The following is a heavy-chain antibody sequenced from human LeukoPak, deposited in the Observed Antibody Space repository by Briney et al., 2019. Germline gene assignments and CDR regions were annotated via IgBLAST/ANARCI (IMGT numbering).Heavy chain of an antibody. CDR3: ARSDSASFDY. V-gene: IGHV3-7*01. D-gene: IGHD3-22*01. J-gene: IGHJ4*02. Sequence: PSETLSLTCSVSGGSISSSSYYWGWIRQSPGKGLEWVANIKRDGSEKYYVDSVKGRFTISRDNAKNSLYLQMNSLRAEDTAVYYCARSDSASFDYWGQGTLVTVSS. CDR1: GGSISSSSYY. CDR2: IKRDGSEK.